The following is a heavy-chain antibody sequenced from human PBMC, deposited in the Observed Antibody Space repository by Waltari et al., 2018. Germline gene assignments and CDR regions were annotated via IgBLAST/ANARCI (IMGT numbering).Heavy chain of an antibody. CDR1: GDSMSSTDW. Sequence: QLQLQESGPGLVKPSGTLSLRCTVSGDSMSSTDWWSWVRQSTQKGLEWIGQVQYSGISNYAPSFASRVTVSIDTSNNQFTLKLTSATAADTAMYYCARDRGRGIYLDTWGPGMQVTVSP. CDR2: VQYSGIS. V-gene: IGHV4-4*02. CDR3: ARDRGRGIYLDT. J-gene: IGHJ5*02. D-gene: IGHD2-15*01.